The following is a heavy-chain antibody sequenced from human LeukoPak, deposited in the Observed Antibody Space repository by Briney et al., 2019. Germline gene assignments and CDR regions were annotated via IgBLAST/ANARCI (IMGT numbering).Heavy chain of an antibody. V-gene: IGHV3-48*01. CDR3: ARGSRRGYSGYDEFDY. CDR2: ISSSSSNI. CDR1: GFTFSSYN. Sequence: GGSLRLSCAASGFTFSSYNINWVRQAPGKGLEWVSYISSSSSNIYYADSVKGRFTISRDNAKNSLYLQMNSLRAEDTAVYYCARGSRRGYSGYDEFDYWGQGTLVTVSS. D-gene: IGHD5-12*01. J-gene: IGHJ4*02.